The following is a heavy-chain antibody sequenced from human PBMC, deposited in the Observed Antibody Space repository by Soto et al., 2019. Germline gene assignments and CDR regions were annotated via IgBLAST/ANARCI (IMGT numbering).Heavy chain of an antibody. CDR1: GVSISSYY. D-gene: IGHD1-7*01. J-gene: IGHJ6*02. CDR2: IYYNGRT. Sequence: ETLSLTCLVSGVSISSYYWSWVRQSPGKGLEWIADIYYNGRTNYNPSLENRLTTSLDTSKNQFSVRLRSVTAADTAVYYCAHSTNSLSHYGLDVWGQGTTVTVSS. V-gene: IGHV4-59*01. CDR3: AHSTNSLSHYGLDV.